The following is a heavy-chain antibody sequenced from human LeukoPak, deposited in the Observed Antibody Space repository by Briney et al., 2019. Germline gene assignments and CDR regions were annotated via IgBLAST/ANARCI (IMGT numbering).Heavy chain of an antibody. Sequence: SLRLSRAPSGFNPTDYSMHWVRQAPGKGLVWVSRLGTDGTYTNYADSVTGRFTISRDNAKNTLYLQMDSLRAEDTSFYYCVRDPSNSGNWFDLWGQGTLVTVSS. V-gene: IGHV3-74*01. J-gene: IGHJ5*02. D-gene: IGHD4-11*01. CDR1: GFNPTDYS. CDR3: VRDPSNSGNWFDL. CDR2: LGTDGTYT.